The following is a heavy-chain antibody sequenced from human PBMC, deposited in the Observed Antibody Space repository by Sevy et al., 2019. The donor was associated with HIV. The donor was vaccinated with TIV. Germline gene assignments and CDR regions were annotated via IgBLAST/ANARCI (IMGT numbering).Heavy chain of an antibody. CDR2: INHSGST. V-gene: IGHV4-34*01. Sequence: SETLSLTCAVYGGSFSGCYWSWIRQPPGKGLEWIGEINHSGSTNYNPSLKSRVTISVDTSKNQFSLKLSSVTAADTAVYYCARERGDFWSGYYKYYYYGMDVWGQGTTVTVSS. J-gene: IGHJ6*02. CDR1: GGSFSGCY. D-gene: IGHD3-3*01. CDR3: ARERGDFWSGYYKYYYYGMDV.